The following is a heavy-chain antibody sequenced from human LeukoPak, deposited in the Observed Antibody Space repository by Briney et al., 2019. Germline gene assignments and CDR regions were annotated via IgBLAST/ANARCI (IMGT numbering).Heavy chain of an antibody. Sequence: GGSLRLSCAASGFTFSSYAMNWVRQAPGKGLQWVSALSGSGLSKYYADSVKGRFTISRDNSKNTLYRQMHRLRVEDTGIYYCAKGISPSSSWTFDYWGERTLLTVSS. V-gene: IGHV3-23*01. CDR2: LSGSGLSK. J-gene: IGHJ4*02. D-gene: IGHD6-13*01. CDR3: AKGISPSSSWTFDY. CDR1: GFTFSSYA.